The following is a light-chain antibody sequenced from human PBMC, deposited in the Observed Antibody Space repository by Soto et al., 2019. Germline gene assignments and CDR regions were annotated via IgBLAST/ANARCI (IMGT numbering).Light chain of an antibody. CDR1: SSDVGSYNL. V-gene: IGLV2-23*02. J-gene: IGLJ1*01. CDR3: CSYAGVNTFYV. Sequence: QSVLTQPASVSGSPGQSITISCTGTSSDVGSYNLVSWYQQHPGKAPKLMIYGVSKRPSGVSDRFSGSKSGDTASLTISGLQAEDEADYYCCSYAGVNTFYVFGTGTKSPS. CDR2: GVS.